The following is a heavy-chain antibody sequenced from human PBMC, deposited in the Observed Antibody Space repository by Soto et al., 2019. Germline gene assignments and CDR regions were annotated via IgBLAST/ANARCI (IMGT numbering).Heavy chain of an antibody. CDR2: ISGSGGST. CDR1: RFMFSRYA. J-gene: IGHJ4*02. V-gene: IGHV3-23*01. Sequence: EVQLLESGGGLVQRGGSLRLSCAASRFMFSRYAMSWVRQAPGKGLEWVSGISGSGGSTWYADSVKGRLTISRDHSKNMVYLQMNSLRVEDTAQSFCVKEWTPRRAFDSWGQGTQVTVSS. CDR3: VKEWTPRRAFDS. D-gene: IGHD5-12*01.